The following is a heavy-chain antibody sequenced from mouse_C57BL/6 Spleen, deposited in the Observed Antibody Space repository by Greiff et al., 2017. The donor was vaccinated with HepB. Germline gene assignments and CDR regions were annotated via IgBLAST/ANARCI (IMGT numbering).Heavy chain of an antibody. CDR3: ARDYGNYPFAY. J-gene: IGHJ3*01. Sequence: QVQLQQPGAELVKPGASVKMSCKASGYTFTSYWITWVKQRPIQGLEWIGNIDPSDSETHYNQKFKDKATLTVDKSSSTAYMQLSSLTSEYSAVYYCARDYGNYPFAYWGQGTLVTVSA. CDR1: GYTFTSYW. D-gene: IGHD2-1*01. V-gene: IGHV1-52*01. CDR2: IDPSDSET.